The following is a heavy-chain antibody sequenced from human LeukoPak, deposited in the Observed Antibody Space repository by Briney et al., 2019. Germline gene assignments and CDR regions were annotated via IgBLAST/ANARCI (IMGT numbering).Heavy chain of an antibody. CDR1: AGSIGDYF. J-gene: IGHJ4*02. CDR3: ARHNYPQWGISSDYFDY. Sequence: SETLSLTCSVSAGSIGDYFWSWIRQYPRKGLEWIGYIHYIGGTNYNPSLKSRVTISVDTSRNQFSLRLTSVTAADTAVYYCARHNYPQWGISSDYFDYWGQGTLVTVSS. CDR2: IHYIGGT. V-gene: IGHV4-59*08. D-gene: IGHD3-16*01.